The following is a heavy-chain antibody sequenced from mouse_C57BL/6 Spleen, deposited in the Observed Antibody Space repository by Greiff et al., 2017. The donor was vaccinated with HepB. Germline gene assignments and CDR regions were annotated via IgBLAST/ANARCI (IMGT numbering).Heavy chain of an antibody. CDR2: ISSGGSYT. CDR3: ARLDGYYPWYFDV. CDR1: GFTFSSYG. V-gene: IGHV5-6*01. Sequence: EVMLVESGGDLVKPGGSLKLSCAASGFTFSSYGMSWVRQTPDKRLEWVATISSGGSYTYYPDSVKGRFTISRDNAKNTLYLQMSSLKSEDTAMYYCARLDGYYPWYFDVWGTGTTVTVSS. D-gene: IGHD2-3*01. J-gene: IGHJ1*03.